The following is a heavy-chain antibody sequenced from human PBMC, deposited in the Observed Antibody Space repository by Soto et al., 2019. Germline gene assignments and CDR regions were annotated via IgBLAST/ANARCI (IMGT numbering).Heavy chain of an antibody. CDR1: GGSISSNY. J-gene: IGHJ4*02. V-gene: IGHV4-59*01. CDR2: VYNSGST. D-gene: IGHD6-13*01. Sequence: PSEALSLTCTVSGGSISSNYWTWIRQPPGKGLEWIGYVYNSGSTNYNPSLKSRVTISEDTSKSQFSLKVNSMTAADTAVYYCARYRREAVAGYTLDNWGQGILVTVSS. CDR3: ARYRREAVAGYTLDN.